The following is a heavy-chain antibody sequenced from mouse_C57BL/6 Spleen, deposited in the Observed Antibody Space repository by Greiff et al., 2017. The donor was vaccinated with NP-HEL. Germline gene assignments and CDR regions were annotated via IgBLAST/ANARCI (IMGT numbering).Heavy chain of an antibody. CDR1: GFTFSDYG. J-gene: IGHJ2*01. D-gene: IGHD2-4*01. Sequence: EVKLVESGGGLVKPGGSLKLSCAASGFTFSDYGMHWVRQAPDKGLEWVAYISSGSSTIYYADTVKGRFTISRDNAKNTLFLQMTSLRSEDTAMYYCARGYYDYDAGLYFDYWGQGTTLTVSS. V-gene: IGHV5-17*01. CDR2: ISSGSSTI. CDR3: ARGYYDYDAGLYFDY.